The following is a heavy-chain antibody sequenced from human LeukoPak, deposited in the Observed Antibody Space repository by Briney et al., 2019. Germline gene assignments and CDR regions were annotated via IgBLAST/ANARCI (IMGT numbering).Heavy chain of an antibody. Sequence: GGSLRLSCAASGFTFSSYGMHWVRQAPGKWLEWVAFIRYDGSNKYYADSVKGRFTISRDNSKNTLYLQMNSLRTDDTAVYYCAREPTPFGSGSYPPTGGGYYYMDVWGKGATVTISS. CDR1: GFTFSSYG. CDR3: AREPTPFGSGSYPPTGGGYYYMDV. D-gene: IGHD3-10*01. J-gene: IGHJ6*03. CDR2: IRYDGSNK. V-gene: IGHV3-30*02.